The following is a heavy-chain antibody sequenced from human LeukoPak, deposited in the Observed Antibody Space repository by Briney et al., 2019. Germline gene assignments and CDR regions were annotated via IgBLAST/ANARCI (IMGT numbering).Heavy chain of an antibody. V-gene: IGHV4-4*07. D-gene: IGHD2-21*01. CDR3: ARIPDYYYYYMDV. Sequence: SETLSLTCTVSGGSISSYYWSWIRQPAGQGLEWIGRIYTSGSTNYNPSLKRRVTMSVDTSKNRFSLKLSSVTAADTAVYYCARIPDYYYYYMDVWGKGTTVTVSS. CDR2: IYTSGST. CDR1: GGSISSYY. J-gene: IGHJ6*03.